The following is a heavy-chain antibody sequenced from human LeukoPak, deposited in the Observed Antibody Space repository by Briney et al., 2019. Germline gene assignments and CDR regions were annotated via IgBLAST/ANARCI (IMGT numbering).Heavy chain of an antibody. CDR1: GFAFSSYW. CDR2: INSDGSST. V-gene: IGHV3-74*01. CDR3: ARDMVRGALFDY. J-gene: IGHJ4*02. Sequence: GGSLRLSCAASGFAFSSYWMHWVRQAPGKGLVWVSRINSDGSSTSYADSVKGRFTISRDNAKNTLYLQMNSLRAEDTAVYYCARDMVRGALFDYWGQGTLVTVSS. D-gene: IGHD3-10*01.